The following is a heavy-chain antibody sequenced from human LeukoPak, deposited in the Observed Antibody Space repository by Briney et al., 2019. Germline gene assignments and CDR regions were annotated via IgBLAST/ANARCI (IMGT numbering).Heavy chain of an antibody. CDR1: GFTMSSCW. Sequence: GGSLRLSCAASGFTMSSCWMSWVRQAPGKGLEGVANIKQDGSEKYYVDSVKGRFTISRDNAKNSLYLQMNSLRAEDTALYYCARDYLLIHYDSSGYYRDAFDLWGQGTMVTVSS. J-gene: IGHJ3*01. CDR3: ARDYLLIHYDSSGYYRDAFDL. D-gene: IGHD3-22*01. V-gene: IGHV3-7*01. CDR2: IKQDGSEK.